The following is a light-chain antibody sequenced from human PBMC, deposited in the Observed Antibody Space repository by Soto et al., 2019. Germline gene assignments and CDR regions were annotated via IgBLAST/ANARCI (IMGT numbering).Light chain of an antibody. CDR2: GAS. V-gene: IGKV3-15*01. CDR1: QSVSSN. Sequence: VMTHSPSRLSVSPGDRATLSCGASQSVSSNLAWYQQKPCQAPRLLVYGASTRATGIPARFSGSGSGTEFTLTISSLQSEDFAVYYCQQYNNWPPWTFGQGTKVDIK. CDR3: QQYNNWPPWT. J-gene: IGKJ1*01.